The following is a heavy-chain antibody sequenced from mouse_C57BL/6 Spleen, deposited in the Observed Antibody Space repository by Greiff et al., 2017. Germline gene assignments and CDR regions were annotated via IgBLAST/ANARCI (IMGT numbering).Heavy chain of an antibody. CDR3: ARKGGTYAMDG. V-gene: IGHV5-17*01. Sequence: EVQLMESGGGLVKPGGSLKLSCAASGFTFSDYGLHWVRQAPEKGLEWVAYISSGSSTIYYADTVKGRFTISRDNAKNTLFLQITSVRSEDTAMYYWARKGGTYAMDGWGEGTSVTVAS. D-gene: IGHD3-3*01. J-gene: IGHJ4*01. CDR2: ISSGSSTI. CDR1: GFTFSDYG.